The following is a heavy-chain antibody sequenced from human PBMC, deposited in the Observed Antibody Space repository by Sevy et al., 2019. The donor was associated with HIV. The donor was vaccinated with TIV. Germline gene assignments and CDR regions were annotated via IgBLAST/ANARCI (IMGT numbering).Heavy chain of an antibody. V-gene: IGHV4-34*01. D-gene: IGHD2-15*01. CDR1: GGSFSGYY. CDR3: ARVGYCSGGSCYSRGDWFDP. CDR2: INHSGST. Sequence: SETLSLTCAVYGGSFSGYYWSWIRQPPGKGLEWIGEINHSGSTNYNPSLKSRVTISVDTSKNQFSLKRSSVTAADTAVYYCARVGYCSGGSCYSRGDWFDPWGQGTLVTVSS. J-gene: IGHJ5*02.